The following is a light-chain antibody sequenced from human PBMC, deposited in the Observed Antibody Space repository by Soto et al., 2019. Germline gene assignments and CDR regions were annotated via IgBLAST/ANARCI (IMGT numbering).Light chain of an antibody. V-gene: IGKV3-20*01. J-gene: IGKJ3*01. Sequence: EIVLTQSPGTLSLSPGERATLSCRASQSVSSSYLAWYQQTPGQAPRLLIYGASSRATGIPDRFSGSGSGTDFTLTISRLEPEDFAAYYCQQYGSSSFTFGPGTKVDIK. CDR1: QSVSSSY. CDR2: GAS. CDR3: QQYGSSSFT.